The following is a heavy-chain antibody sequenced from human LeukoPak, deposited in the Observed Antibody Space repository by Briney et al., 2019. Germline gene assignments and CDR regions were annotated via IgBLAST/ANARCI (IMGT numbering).Heavy chain of an antibody. D-gene: IGHD3-22*01. CDR2: VYYSGST. Sequence: SETLSLTCTVSGGSISTYYWSWIRQPPGKGLEWIGYVYYSGSTNYNPSLKSRVTISLDASKNQFSLKLSSVTAADSAVYYCARDNYYEGAFDVWGQGTMVTVSS. V-gene: IGHV4-59*01. J-gene: IGHJ3*01. CDR3: ARDNYYEGAFDV. CDR1: GGSISTYY.